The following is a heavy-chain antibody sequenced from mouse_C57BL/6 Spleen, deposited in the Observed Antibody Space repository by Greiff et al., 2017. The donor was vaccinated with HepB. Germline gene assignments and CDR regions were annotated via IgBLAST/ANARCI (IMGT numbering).Heavy chain of an antibody. D-gene: IGHD2-1*01. J-gene: IGHJ4*01. Sequence: VQLQQPGAELVKPGASVKLSCKASGYTFTSYWMHWVKQRPGQGLEWIGMIHPNSGSTNYNEKFKSKATLTVDKSSSTAYMQLSSLTSEDSAGYYGARETTRGAMDYWGQGTSVTVSS. CDR1: GYTFTSYW. CDR3: ARETTRGAMDY. V-gene: IGHV1-64*01. CDR2: IHPNSGST.